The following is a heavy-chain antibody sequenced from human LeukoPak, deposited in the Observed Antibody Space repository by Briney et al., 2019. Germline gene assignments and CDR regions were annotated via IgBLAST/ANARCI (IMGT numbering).Heavy chain of an antibody. Sequence: GGSLRLSCAAPGFTFSSYGMHWVRQAPGKGLEWGAVIWFDGSNKYYAASVKGRFTISRDNSKNTLYLQMNSLRAEDTAVYYCAKERGSEFDYWGQGTLVTVSS. J-gene: IGHJ4*02. CDR1: GFTFSSYG. CDR2: IWFDGSNK. V-gene: IGHV3-33*06. D-gene: IGHD3-10*01. CDR3: AKERGSEFDY.